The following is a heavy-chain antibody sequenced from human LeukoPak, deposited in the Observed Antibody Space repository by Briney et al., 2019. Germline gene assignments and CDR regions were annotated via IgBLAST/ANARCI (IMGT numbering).Heavy chain of an antibody. J-gene: IGHJ4*02. CDR2: INAGNGNT. Sequence: ASVKVSCKASVYTFTSYARHWVRQAPGQRLEWMGWINAGNGNTKYSQKFQGRVTITGETSASTAYMELSSLRSEDTAVYYCARDLGDHLYSLDYWGQGTLVTVYS. V-gene: IGHV1-3*01. CDR1: VYTFTSYA. CDR3: ARDLGDHLYSLDY. D-gene: IGHD2-21*02.